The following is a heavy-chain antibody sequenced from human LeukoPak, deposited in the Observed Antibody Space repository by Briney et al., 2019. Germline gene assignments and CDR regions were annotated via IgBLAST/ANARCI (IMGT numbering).Heavy chain of an antibody. CDR2: ISGGGGGT. Sequence: PGRSLRLSCAASGFTFSSYAMHWVRQAPGKGPEWVSGISGGGGGTYYADSVKGRFTISRANSKNTLYLQMKSLRVDDTAVYYCAKSVEHSNYRKFHDWGQGTLVTVSS. CDR1: GFTFSSYA. J-gene: IGHJ4*02. V-gene: IGHV3-23*01. D-gene: IGHD4-11*01. CDR3: AKSVEHSNYRKFHD.